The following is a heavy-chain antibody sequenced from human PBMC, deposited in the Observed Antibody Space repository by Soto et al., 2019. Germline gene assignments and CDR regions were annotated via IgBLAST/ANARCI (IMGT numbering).Heavy chain of an antibody. CDR2: LIPIFGTP. J-gene: IGHJ5*02. D-gene: IGHD4-4*01. CDR3: AREKFSNYFDP. Sequence: VQLVQSGAEVKKPGSSVKVSCKSSGGTFNSYRISWVRQARGQGLEWMGGLIPIFGTPNYAQKFQGRLTITADDSTSTVYMELSSLRSEDTAMYYCAREKFSNYFDPWGQGSLVTVSS. V-gene: IGHV1-69*01. CDR1: GGTFNSYR.